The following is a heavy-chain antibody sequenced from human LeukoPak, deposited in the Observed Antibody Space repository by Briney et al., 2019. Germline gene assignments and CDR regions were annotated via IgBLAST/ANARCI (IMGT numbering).Heavy chain of an antibody. CDR1: GGSIYNYY. CDR2: IYSSGST. Sequence: SETLSLTCSVSGGSIYNYYWNWIRRPAGKGLEWIGRIYSSGSTNYNPSLKSRVTMSVDTSKNQFSLRLNSVTAADTALYYCARARGEMGTISHFDYWGQGTLVTVSS. J-gene: IGHJ4*02. CDR3: ARARGEMGTISHFDY. V-gene: IGHV4-4*07. D-gene: IGHD5-24*01.